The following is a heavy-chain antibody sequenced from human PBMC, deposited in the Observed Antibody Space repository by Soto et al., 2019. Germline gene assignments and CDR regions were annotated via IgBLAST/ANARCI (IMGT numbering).Heavy chain of an antibody. D-gene: IGHD3-22*01. V-gene: IGHV3-33*01. CDR3: ARGAPFYYDSSGDWVY. Sequence: GGSLRLSCAASGFTFSSYGMHWVRQAPGKGLEWVAVIWYDGSNKYYVDSVKGRFTISRDNSKNTLYLQMNSLRAEDTAVYYCARGAPFYYDSSGDWVYWGQGTLVTVSS. CDR2: IWYDGSNK. J-gene: IGHJ4*02. CDR1: GFTFSSYG.